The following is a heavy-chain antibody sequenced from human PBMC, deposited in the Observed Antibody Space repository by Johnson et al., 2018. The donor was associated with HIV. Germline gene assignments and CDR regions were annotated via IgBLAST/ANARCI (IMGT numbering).Heavy chain of an antibody. D-gene: IGHD2-21*01. V-gene: IGHV3-33*03. Sequence: QVQLVESGGGVVQPGRSLRLSCAASGFTFSSYGMHWVRQAPGKGLEWVAVIWYDGGDKYYADSVKGRFTISRDNAKNSLYLQMNSLRAEDTALYYCASCGGTVDDAFDIWGQGTMVTVSS. CDR2: IWYDGGDK. J-gene: IGHJ3*02. CDR1: GFTFSSYG. CDR3: ASCGGTVDDAFDI.